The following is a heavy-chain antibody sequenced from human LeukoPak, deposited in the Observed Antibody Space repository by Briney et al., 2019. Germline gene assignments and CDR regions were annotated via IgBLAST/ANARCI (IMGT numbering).Heavy chain of an antibody. J-gene: IGHJ4*01. CDR1: GFIFSDYA. V-gene: IGHV3-23*01. Sequence: GGSLRLSCAASGFIFSDYAMSWVRQAPGKGLEWLSGMSKSGDYTHDTESVKGRFTISRDNSKNTLYLQMSGLRAEDTAIYSCAKFNGWELAEYYLDYWGHGTLVTVSS. CDR2: MSKSGDYT. D-gene: IGHD1-26*01. CDR3: AKFNGWELAEYYLDY.